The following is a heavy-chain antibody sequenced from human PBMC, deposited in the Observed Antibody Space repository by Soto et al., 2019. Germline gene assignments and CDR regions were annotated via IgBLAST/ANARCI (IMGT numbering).Heavy chain of an antibody. J-gene: IGHJ6*02. CDR2: IKFDGSTT. Sequence: EVQVVESGGGLVQPGGSLRLSCVASGFTFSTYWMHWVRQAPGKGLVWVSRIKFDGSTTSYADSVKGRFTISRNNAKNTVYLQMNSLRAEDTGVYYCARGLRNYCGVDVWGQGATVTVSS. CDR1: GFTFSTYW. D-gene: IGHD5-12*01. CDR3: ARGLRNYCGVDV. V-gene: IGHV3-74*01.